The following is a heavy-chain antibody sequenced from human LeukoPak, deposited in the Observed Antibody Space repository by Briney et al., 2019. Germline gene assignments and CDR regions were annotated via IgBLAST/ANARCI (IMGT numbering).Heavy chain of an antibody. CDR3: AKDPPCSGGTCYGYFES. D-gene: IGHD2-15*01. V-gene: IGHV3-23*01. CDR2: ISGSGGNT. Sequence: GGSLRLSCAASGFTFSTYAMNWVRQAPGKGLEWVSIISGSGGNTFYADAVKGWFTISRDNSKNTLYLQMNNLRDEDTAVYYCAKDPPCSGGTCYGYFESWGQGTLVTVSS. J-gene: IGHJ4*02. CDR1: GFTFSTYA.